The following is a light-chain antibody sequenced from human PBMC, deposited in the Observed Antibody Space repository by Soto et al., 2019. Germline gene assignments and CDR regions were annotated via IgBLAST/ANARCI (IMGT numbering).Light chain of an antibody. CDR1: TSDVGGYNY. Sequence: QSVLTQPPSASGSPGQSVTISCTGTTSDVGGYNYVSWYQHHPGKAPKLMIYEVSKRPSGVPDRFSGSKSGNTASVTVSGLQAEDEADYFCSSYAGRNNLYVFGTGTKVTVL. J-gene: IGLJ1*01. V-gene: IGLV2-8*01. CDR2: EVS. CDR3: SSYAGRNNLYV.